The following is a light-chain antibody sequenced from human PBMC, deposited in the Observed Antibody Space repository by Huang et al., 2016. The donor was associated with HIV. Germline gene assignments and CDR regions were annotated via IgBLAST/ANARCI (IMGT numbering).Light chain of an antibody. CDR2: LGS. CDR1: QSLLHSDGYNY. Sequence: DIVMTQSPHLRPVTPGEPASISCRSIQSLLHSDGYNYLDWYRQRPGQSPQLLIYLGSNRASGVPDRFSGSGSGTDLTLKISRLEAEDVGVYYCMQALQTPRTFGGGTNVEIK. J-gene: IGKJ4*01. V-gene: IGKV2-28*01. CDR3: MQALQTPRT.